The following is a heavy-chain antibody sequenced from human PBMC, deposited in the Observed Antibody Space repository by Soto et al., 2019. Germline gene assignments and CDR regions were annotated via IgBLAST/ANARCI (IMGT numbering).Heavy chain of an antibody. V-gene: IGHV2-5*02. Sequence: QITLKESGPSLVKPTQTLTLTCTFSGFSLSTGGVGVGWIRQPPGKALEWLALIYWDDDKRYSPSLRSRLTVTKDTSKNQVVLTMTSMDPVDTATYYCAHSRCGGYCLQSYSSHYYYVMDVWGQGTTVTVSS. J-gene: IGHJ6*02. CDR3: AHSRCGGYCLQSYSSHYYYVMDV. D-gene: IGHD2-21*02. CDR2: IYWDDDK. CDR1: GFSLSTGGVG.